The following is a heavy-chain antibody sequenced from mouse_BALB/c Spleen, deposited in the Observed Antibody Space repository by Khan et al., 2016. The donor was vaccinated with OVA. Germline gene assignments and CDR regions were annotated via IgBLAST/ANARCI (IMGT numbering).Heavy chain of an antibody. Sequence: QIQLVQSGPELKKPGETVKISCKASGYTFTNYGLNWVKQAPGKGLQWMGWINTNTGELTYADDFKDRFAFSLENSASTAYLQINNLKTEDTATFFCARPPYFSYVMVYWGQGTSVTVSS. D-gene: IGHD2-10*01. V-gene: IGHV9-3-1*01. CDR2: INTNTGEL. J-gene: IGHJ4*01. CDR3: ARPPYFSYVMVY. CDR1: GYTFTNYG.